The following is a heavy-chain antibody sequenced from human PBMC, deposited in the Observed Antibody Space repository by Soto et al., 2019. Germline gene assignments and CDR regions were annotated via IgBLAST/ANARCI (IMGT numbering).Heavy chain of an antibody. Sequence: SETLSLTCTVSGGSISSGDYYWSWIRQPPGKGLEWIGYIYYSGSTYYKPSLKSRVTISVDTSKNQFSLKLSSVTAADTAVYYCARREGDIAVVPAAIRGYWFDPWGQGTLVTVSS. CDR3: ARREGDIAVVPAAIRGYWFDP. D-gene: IGHD2-2*02. V-gene: IGHV4-30-4*01. J-gene: IGHJ5*02. CDR1: GGSISSGDYY. CDR2: IYYSGST.